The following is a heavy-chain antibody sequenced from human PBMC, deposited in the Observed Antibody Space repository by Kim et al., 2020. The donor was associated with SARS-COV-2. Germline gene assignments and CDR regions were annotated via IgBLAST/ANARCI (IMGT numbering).Heavy chain of an antibody. CDR3: ARGAVWFGELLSSYGMDV. V-gene: IGHV4-34*01. CDR2: INHSGST. D-gene: IGHD3-10*01. Sequence: SETLSLTCAVYGGSFSGYYWSWIRQPPGKGLEWIGEINHSGSTNYNPSLKSRVTISVDTSKNQFSLKLSSVTAADTAVYYCARGAVWFGELLSSYGMDVWGPGNTVTVS. CDR1: GGSFSGYY. J-gene: IGHJ6*02.